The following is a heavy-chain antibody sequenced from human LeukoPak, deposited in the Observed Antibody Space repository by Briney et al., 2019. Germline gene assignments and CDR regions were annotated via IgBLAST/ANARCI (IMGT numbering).Heavy chain of an antibody. D-gene: IGHD1-14*01. CDR1: GGSSSGYY. CDR3: ARRAGTYWYFDL. CDR2: INHSGST. Sequence: SETLSLTCAVYGGSSSGYYWNWIRQPPGKGLQWIGEINHSGSTNYNPSLKSRVTISVDTSKNQFSLKLSSVTAADTAVYYCARRAGTYWYFDLWGRGTLVTVSS. J-gene: IGHJ2*01. V-gene: IGHV4-34*01.